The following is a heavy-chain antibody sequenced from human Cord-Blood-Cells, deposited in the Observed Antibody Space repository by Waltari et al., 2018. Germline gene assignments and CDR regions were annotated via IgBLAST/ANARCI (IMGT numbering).Heavy chain of an antibody. Sequence: QVQLVESGGGVVQPGRSLRLSCAAPGFTFGSLAINWFRQAPGKGLEWVAVISYYGSNKYYAGSVKGRFTISRDNSKNTLYLQMNSLRAEDTAVYYCARSGHSQPHFDYWGQGTLVTVSS. CDR1: GFTFGSLA. D-gene: IGHD3-10*01. CDR2: ISYYGSNK. CDR3: ARSGHSQPHFDY. V-gene: IGHV3-30-3*01. J-gene: IGHJ4*02.